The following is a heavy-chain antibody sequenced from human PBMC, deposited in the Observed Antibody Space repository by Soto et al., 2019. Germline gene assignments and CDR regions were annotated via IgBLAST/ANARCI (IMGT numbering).Heavy chain of an antibody. Sequence: ASVKVSCKASGYTFTRYTMNWVRQAPGQRLEWMGWINAGNGNTKYSQKFQGRVTITRDTSASTAYMELSSLRSEDTAVYYCARDYRLNSSPLGYWGQGTLVTVSS. CDR2: INAGNGNT. D-gene: IGHD6-13*01. CDR1: GYTFTRYT. V-gene: IGHV1-3*01. J-gene: IGHJ4*02. CDR3: ARDYRLNSSPLGY.